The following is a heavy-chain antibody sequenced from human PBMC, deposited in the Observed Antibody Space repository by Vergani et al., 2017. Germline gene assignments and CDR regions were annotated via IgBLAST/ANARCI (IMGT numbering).Heavy chain of an antibody. Sequence: QVQLQESGPGLVKPSQTLSLTCTVSGGSINSHNYYWSWIRQPAGKGLEWIGRIHTSWSTNYNPSLKSRFTMSEDTSKNQFSLNLTSVTAADTAVYFCARGSCLGGSCYKPLFDYWCQGILVTVSS. CDR2: IHTSWST. V-gene: IGHV4-61*02. CDR1: GGSINSHNYY. J-gene: IGHJ4*02. D-gene: IGHD2-15*01. CDR3: ARGSCLGGSCYKPLFDY.